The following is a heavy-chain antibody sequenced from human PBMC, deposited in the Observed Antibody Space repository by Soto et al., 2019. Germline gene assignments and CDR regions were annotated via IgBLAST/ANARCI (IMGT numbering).Heavy chain of an antibody. CDR2: IKQDGSEK. Sequence: GGSLRLSCAASGFTFSSYWMSWVRQAPGKGLEWVANIKQDGSEKYYVDSVKGRFTISRDNAKNSLYLQMNSLRAEDTAVYYCARDQLCSSTSCSSKIGDYWGQGTLVTVSS. J-gene: IGHJ4*02. CDR3: ARDQLCSSTSCSSKIGDY. CDR1: GFTFSSYW. V-gene: IGHV3-7*01. D-gene: IGHD2-2*01.